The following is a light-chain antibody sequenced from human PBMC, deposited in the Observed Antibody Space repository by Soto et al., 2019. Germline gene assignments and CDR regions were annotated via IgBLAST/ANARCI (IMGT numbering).Light chain of an antibody. CDR1: QSVSSSY. CDR3: QQYGSLWT. J-gene: IGKJ1*01. CDR2: GAS. Sequence: EIVLTQSPGTLSLSPGERATLSCRASQSVSSSYLAWYQQKPGQAPRLLIYGASSRATGIPDRVSGSGSGTDFTLTISRLEPEDFAVYYCQQYGSLWTFGQGTKVEIK. V-gene: IGKV3-20*01.